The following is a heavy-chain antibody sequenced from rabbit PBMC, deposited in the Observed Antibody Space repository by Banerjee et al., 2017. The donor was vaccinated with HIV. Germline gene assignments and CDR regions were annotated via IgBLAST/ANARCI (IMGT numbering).Heavy chain of an antibody. Sequence: QSLEESGGDLVKPGASLTLTCTASGFSFSSSYWICWVRQAPGKGLEWIACIDAGSSGSTYYASWAKGRFTISKTSSTTVTLQMTSLTAADTATYFCASSVGYNYASFGLWGKAPWSPS. CDR3: ASSVGYNYASFGL. CDR2: IDAGSSGST. D-gene: IGHD6-1*01. J-gene: IGHJ4*01. CDR1: GFSFSSSYW. V-gene: IGHV1S40*01.